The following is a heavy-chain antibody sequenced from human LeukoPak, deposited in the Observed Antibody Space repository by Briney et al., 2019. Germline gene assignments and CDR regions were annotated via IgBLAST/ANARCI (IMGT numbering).Heavy chain of an antibody. CDR3: AAAAVAGPYYFDY. CDR2: IYYSGST. J-gene: IGHJ4*02. CDR1: GGSISSSSYF. V-gene: IGHV4-61*05. D-gene: IGHD6-19*01. Sequence: SETLSLTCTVSGGSISSSSYFWGWIRQPPGKGLEWIGYIYYSGSTNYNPSLKSRVTISVDTSKNQFSLKLSSVTAADTAVYYCAAAAVAGPYYFDYWGQGTLVTVSS.